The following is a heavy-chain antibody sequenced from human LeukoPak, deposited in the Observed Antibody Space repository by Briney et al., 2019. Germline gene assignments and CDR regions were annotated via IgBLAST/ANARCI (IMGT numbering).Heavy chain of an antibody. CDR3: ARFDSSSPRALDAFDI. Sequence: ASVKVSCKASGYTFTGYYMHWVRQAPGQGLEWMGWFNPNSGGTNYAQKFQGRVTMTRDTSISTAYMELSRLRSDDTAVYYCARFDSSSPRALDAFDIWGQGTMVTVSS. CDR2: FNPNSGGT. CDR1: GYTFTGYY. J-gene: IGHJ3*02. V-gene: IGHV1-2*02. D-gene: IGHD6-6*01.